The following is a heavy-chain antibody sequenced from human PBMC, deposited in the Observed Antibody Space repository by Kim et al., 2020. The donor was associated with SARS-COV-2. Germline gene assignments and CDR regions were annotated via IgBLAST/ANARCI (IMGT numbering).Heavy chain of an antibody. V-gene: IGHV3-33*05. D-gene: IGHD3-10*01. Sequence: GGSLRLSCAAPGFTFSSYGMHWVRQAPGKGLEWVAVISYDGSNKYYADSVKGRFTISRDNSKNTLYLQMNSLRAEDTAVYYCARGTLWFGELNFDYWGQGTLVTVSS. CDR3: ARGTLWFGELNFDY. J-gene: IGHJ4*02. CDR2: ISYDGSNK. CDR1: GFTFSSYG.